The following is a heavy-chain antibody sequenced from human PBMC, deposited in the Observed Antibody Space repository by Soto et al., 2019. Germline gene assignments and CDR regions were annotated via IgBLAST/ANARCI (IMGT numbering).Heavy chain of an antibody. Sequence: PSDSLSLSCAVSGGCITSGAYYWTWIRQHPGKGLEWIAYIHYSGRTYYNPSLKSRVTISVDTSNNQFSLKLSSVTAADTAVYYCARYYFDSSGYSNWFDPWGQGTLVTV. CDR3: ARYYFDSSGYSNWFDP. V-gene: IGHV4-31*11. CDR1: GGCITSGAYY. D-gene: IGHD3-22*01. J-gene: IGHJ5*02. CDR2: IHYSGRT.